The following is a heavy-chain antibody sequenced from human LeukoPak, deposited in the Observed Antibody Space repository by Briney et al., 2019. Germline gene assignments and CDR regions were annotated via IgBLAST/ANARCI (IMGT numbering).Heavy chain of an antibody. CDR1: GFTFDDNA. CDR3: AKDTSDSSGWYGFDY. V-gene: IGHV3-9*01. CDR2: VTWNSGNI. J-gene: IGHJ4*02. Sequence: GRSLRLSCAASGFTFDDNAMHWVRQAPGKGLEWVSGVTWNSGNIGYADSVKGRSTISRDNAKNSLYLQMNSLRAEDTALYYCAKDTSDSSGWYGFDYWGQGTLVTVSS. D-gene: IGHD6-19*01.